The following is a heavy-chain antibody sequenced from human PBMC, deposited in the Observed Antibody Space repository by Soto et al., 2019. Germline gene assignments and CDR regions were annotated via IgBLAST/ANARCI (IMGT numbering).Heavy chain of an antibody. J-gene: IGHJ5*02. Sequence: NPSETLSLTCTVSDGSIGSDYWSWIRQPPGKGLEWLGNIDYIGNTNYNPSLKSRVTMSIDTSKNRFSLKLASVTTADTAVYYCARMFDNHVNGNSFDPCGQGTLVTVSS. CDR2: IDYIGNT. CDR1: DGSIGSDY. D-gene: IGHD3-10*02. V-gene: IGHV4-59*01. CDR3: ARMFDNHVNGNSFDP.